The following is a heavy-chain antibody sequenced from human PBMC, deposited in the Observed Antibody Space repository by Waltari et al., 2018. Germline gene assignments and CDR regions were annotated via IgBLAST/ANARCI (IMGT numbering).Heavy chain of an antibody. CDR2: INHSGST. CDR3: AGGRGIERWFGNRYLDY. V-gene: IGHV4-34*01. D-gene: IGHD3-10*01. J-gene: IGHJ4*02. CDR1: GGSFSGYY. Sequence: QVQLQQWGAGLLKTSETLSLTCAVYGGSFSGYYWRWILQPPGKGLEWIGEINHSGSTNYNPALKSRVTIAVDTSKNQFPLKLSSVTAADTAVYYCAGGRGIERWFGNRYLDYWGQGTLVTVSS.